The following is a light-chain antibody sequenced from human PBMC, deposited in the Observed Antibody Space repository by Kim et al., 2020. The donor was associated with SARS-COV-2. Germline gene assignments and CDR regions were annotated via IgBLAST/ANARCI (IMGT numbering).Light chain of an antibody. V-gene: IGLV3-19*01. Sequence: AVGPTVSITCQGDRLRSYSASWYQQKPGQAPMLVISAKSNRPSGIPDRFSGSSSGNTASLTITGALAEDEGDYYCKSRDSSGNHLVFGGGTKLTVL. J-gene: IGLJ3*02. CDR1: RLRSYS. CDR2: AKS. CDR3: KSRDSSGNHLV.